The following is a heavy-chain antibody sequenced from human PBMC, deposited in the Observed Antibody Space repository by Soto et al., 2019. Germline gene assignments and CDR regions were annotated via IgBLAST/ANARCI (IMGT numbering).Heavy chain of an antibody. Sequence: QVQLQESGPGLVKPSQTLSLTCTVSGGSISSGDYYWSWIRQHPGKGLEWIGYIYYSGSTYYNPSLKCRVTISVDTSTNQFSLKLSSVTAADTAVYYCARWWSGSRQGFDPWGQGTRVTVSS. V-gene: IGHV4-31*03. CDR3: ARWWSGSRQGFDP. CDR2: IYYSGST. J-gene: IGHJ5*02. CDR1: GGSISSGDYY. D-gene: IGHD3-3*01.